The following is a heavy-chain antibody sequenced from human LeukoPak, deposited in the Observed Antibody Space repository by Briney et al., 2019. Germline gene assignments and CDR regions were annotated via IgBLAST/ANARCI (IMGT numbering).Heavy chain of an antibody. CDR3: ARGEVMIDY. V-gene: IGHV4-39*07. CDR1: GGSISSSSYY. J-gene: IGHJ4*02. Sequence: SETLSLTCTVSGGSISSSSYYWGWIRQPPGKGLEWIGSIYYSGSTYYNPSLKSRVTISVDTSKNHFSLKLSSVTAADTAVYYCARGEVMIDYWGQGTLVTVSS. D-gene: IGHD3-3*01. CDR2: IYYSGST.